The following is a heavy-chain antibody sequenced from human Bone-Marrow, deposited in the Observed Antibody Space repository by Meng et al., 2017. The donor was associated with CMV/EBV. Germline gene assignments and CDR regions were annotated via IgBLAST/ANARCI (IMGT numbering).Heavy chain of an antibody. V-gene: IGHV3-11*04. CDR1: GFSFSDYY. CDR3: ARVYADSNGMDV. Sequence: GESLKISCAASGFSFSDYYMSWVRQAPGKGLEWVSYISDNGNITYYADSVKGRFTISRDNGKNSLYLQMNSLKVEDTAVYYCARVYADSNGMDVWGQGTTVTVSS. D-gene: IGHD4-17*01. CDR2: ISDNGNIT. J-gene: IGHJ6*02.